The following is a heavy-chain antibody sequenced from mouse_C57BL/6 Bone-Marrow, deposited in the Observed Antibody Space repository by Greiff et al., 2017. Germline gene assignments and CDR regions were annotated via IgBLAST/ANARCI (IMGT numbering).Heavy chain of an antibody. D-gene: IGHD1-1*01. CDR2: IDPEDGET. J-gene: IGHJ2*01. CDR3: TRSLIYYGTNY. V-gene: IGHV14-2*01. CDR1: GFNIKDYY. Sequence: EVQGVESGAELVKPGASVKLSCTASGFNIKDYYIHWVKQRTEQGLEWIGRIDPEDGETKYAPKFQDKATITADTSSNTAYLQLSSLTSEETAVYYCTRSLIYYGTNYWGQGTTLTVSS.